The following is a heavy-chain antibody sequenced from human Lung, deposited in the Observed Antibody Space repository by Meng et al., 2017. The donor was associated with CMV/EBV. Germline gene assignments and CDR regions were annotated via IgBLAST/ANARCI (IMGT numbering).Heavy chain of an antibody. CDR3: ARGLEEYLGWEMGY. CDR1: GFTVRRHD. CDR2: SDNDGRGP. J-gene: IGHJ4*02. D-gene: IGHD2/OR15-2a*01. V-gene: IGHV3-74*01. Sequence: EGRVVGLGGRLDHPWGSLGLSCACSGFTVRRHDLHWVRLARGKGLEWVSRSDNDGRGPSYADSVKGRFTISRDDAKNTLYLQMNSLRIEDTAVYYCARGLEEYLGWEMGYWGQGTLVTVSS.